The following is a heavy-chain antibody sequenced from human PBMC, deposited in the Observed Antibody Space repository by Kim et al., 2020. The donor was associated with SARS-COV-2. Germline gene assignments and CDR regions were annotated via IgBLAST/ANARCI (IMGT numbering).Heavy chain of an antibody. CDR2: INPNSGGT. CDR3: ARVPALHNYYDSSGITFDY. J-gene: IGHJ4*02. D-gene: IGHD3-22*01. CDR1: GYTFTGYY. V-gene: IGHV1-2*06. Sequence: ASVKVSCKASGYTFTGYYMHWVRQAPGQGLEWMGRINPNSGGTNYAQKFQGRVTMTRDTSISTAYMELSRLRSDDTAVYYCARVPALHNYYDSSGITFDYWGQGTLVTVSS.